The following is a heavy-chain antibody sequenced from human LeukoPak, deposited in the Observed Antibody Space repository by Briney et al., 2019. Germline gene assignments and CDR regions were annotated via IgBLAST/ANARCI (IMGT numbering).Heavy chain of an antibody. CDR2: INSDGGNT. CDR3: AKPYLSSGWYSSIDY. D-gene: IGHD6-19*01. CDR1: GFTFSSYW. J-gene: IGHJ4*02. Sequence: GGSXRLSCAASGFTFSSYWMQWVRHXPGKGPLWVSRINSDGGNTAYADSVKGRFIVSRDNAKNTLYLQMNSLRAGDTAVYYCAKPYLSSGWYSSIDYWGQGTLVTVSS. V-gene: IGHV3-74*01.